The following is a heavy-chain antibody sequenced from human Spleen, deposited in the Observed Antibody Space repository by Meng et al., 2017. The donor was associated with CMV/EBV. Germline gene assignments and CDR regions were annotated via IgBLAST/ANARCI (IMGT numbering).Heavy chain of an antibody. D-gene: IGHD3-22*01. CDR3: ARLPDYYDSRDF. V-gene: IGHV4-34*01. CDR1: GGSFSGYY. CDR2: INHSGST. J-gene: IGHJ4*02. Sequence: QVQLQQWGAGLLKPSETLSLTCAVYGGSFSGYYWSWIRQPPGKGLEWIGEINHSGSTNYNPSLKSRVTISVDTSKNQFSLKLSSVTAADTAVYYCARLPDYYDSRDFWGQGTLVTVSS.